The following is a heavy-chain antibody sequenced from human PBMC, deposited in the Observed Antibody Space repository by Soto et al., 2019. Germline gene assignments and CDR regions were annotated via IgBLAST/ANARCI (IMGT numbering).Heavy chain of an antibody. CDR3: AHRLGYCSSTSCDSWFDS. J-gene: IGHJ5*01. Sequence: QITLKESGPTLVRPTQTLTLTCTFSGFSLTTTGVGVGWVRQSPQKTLEWLALVYWDDDERYSPYLKNRLTISKDASKNQVIFTMPNMDPVDTGTYFCAHRLGYCSSTSCDSWFDSWGQGTLVTVSS. CDR2: VYWDDDE. V-gene: IGHV2-5*02. D-gene: IGHD2-2*02. CDR1: GFSLTTTGVG.